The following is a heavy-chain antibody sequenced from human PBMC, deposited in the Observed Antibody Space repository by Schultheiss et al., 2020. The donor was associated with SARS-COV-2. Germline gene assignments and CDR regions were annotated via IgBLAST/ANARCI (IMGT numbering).Heavy chain of an antibody. Sequence: GESLKISCAASGFTFSSYAMSWVRQAPGKGLEWVSAISGSGGSTYYADSVKGRFTISRDNSKNTLYLQMNSLRAEDTAVYYCARGEIAVAGYYYYGMDVWGQGTTVTVSS. CDR3: ARGEIAVAGYYYYGMDV. CDR2: ISGSGGST. V-gene: IGHV3-23*01. J-gene: IGHJ6*02. CDR1: GFTFSSYA. D-gene: IGHD6-19*01.